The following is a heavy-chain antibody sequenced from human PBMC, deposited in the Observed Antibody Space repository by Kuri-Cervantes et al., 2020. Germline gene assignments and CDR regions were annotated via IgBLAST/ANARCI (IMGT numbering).Heavy chain of an antibody. Sequence: GESLKISCAASGFTFSTYAIHWVRQAPGKGLEWVAVISYDGRNKYYADSVKGRFTISRDNSKNTLYLQINSLRAEDTAVYYCAKKRPSASTRDAYYYYGMDVWGQGTMVTVSS. D-gene: IGHD5/OR15-5a*01. CDR1: GFTFSTYA. CDR3: AKKRPSASTRDAYYYYGMDV. J-gene: IGHJ6*02. CDR2: ISYDGRNK. V-gene: IGHV3-30-3*02.